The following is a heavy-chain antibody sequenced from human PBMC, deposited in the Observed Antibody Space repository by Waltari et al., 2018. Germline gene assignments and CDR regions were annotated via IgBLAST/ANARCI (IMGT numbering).Heavy chain of an antibody. Sequence: DVQIWESGGDLVQPGGSLRLSCVVSGFTLSDYGMTWVRQVRGKGLEWVSVLYSSGRTDVRGSVKGRFTSSRDESKNTLFLEMNNLRPDDTAKYYCAKMGGLYISGWPDSTSYMDVWGKGTTVTVSS. CDR1: GFTLSDYG. J-gene: IGHJ6*04. V-gene: IGHV3-23*03. D-gene: IGHD3-22*01. CDR2: LYSSGRT. CDR3: AKMGGLYISGWPDSTSYMDV.